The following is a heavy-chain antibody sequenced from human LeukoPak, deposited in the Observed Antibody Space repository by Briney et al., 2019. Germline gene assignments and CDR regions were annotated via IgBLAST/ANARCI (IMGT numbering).Heavy chain of an antibody. V-gene: IGHV1-58*02. Sequence: GASVKVSCKASGFTFTSSAMQWVRQARGQRLEWIGWIVVGSGNTNYAQKFQERVTITRDMSTSTAYMELSSLRSEDTAVYYCARDPLYYYGSGSLNYFDYWGQGTLVTVSS. D-gene: IGHD3-10*01. J-gene: IGHJ4*02. CDR3: ARDPLYYYGSGSLNYFDY. CDR1: GFTFTSSA. CDR2: IVVGSGNT.